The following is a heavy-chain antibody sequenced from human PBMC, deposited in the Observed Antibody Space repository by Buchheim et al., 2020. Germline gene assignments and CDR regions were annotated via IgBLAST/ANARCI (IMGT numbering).Heavy chain of an antibody. D-gene: IGHD6-13*01. CDR3: ARGVKVYGYSSSWFRHDYGMDV. J-gene: IGHJ6*02. V-gene: IGHV6-1*01. Sequence: QVQLQQSGPGLVKPSQTLLLTCAISGDSVSSNSAAWNWIRQSPSRGLEWLGRTYYRSKWYNDYAVSVKSRITINPDTSKNQFSLQLNSVTPEDTAVYYCARGVKVYGYSSSWFRHDYGMDVWGQGTT. CDR2: TYYRSKWYN. CDR1: GDSVSSNSAA.